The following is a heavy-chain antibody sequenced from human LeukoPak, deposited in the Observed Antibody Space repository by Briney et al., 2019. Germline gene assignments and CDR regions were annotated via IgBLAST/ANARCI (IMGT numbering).Heavy chain of an antibody. D-gene: IGHD2-2*01. CDR3: ARFYCSSTSCYGNDY. CDR1: GYTFTGYY. CDR2: INPNSGGT. Sequence: ASVKVSCKASGYTFTGYYMHWVRQAPGHGLEWMGRINPNSGGTNYAQKFQGRVTMTRDTSISTAYMELSRLRSDDTAVYYCARFYCSSTSCYGNDYWGQGTLVTVSS. V-gene: IGHV1-2*06. J-gene: IGHJ4*02.